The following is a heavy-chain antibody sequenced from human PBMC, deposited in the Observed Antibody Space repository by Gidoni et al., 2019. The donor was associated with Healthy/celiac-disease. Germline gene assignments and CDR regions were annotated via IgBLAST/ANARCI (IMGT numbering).Heavy chain of an antibody. D-gene: IGHD5-18*01. CDR3: ARISPRNTAMADFDY. CDR1: GYTFTGYY. Sequence: QVQLVQSGAEVKKPGASVTVSCKASGYTFTGYYMHWVRQAPGQGLEWMGWINPNSGGTNYAQKFQGRVTMTRDTSISTAYMELSRLRSDDTAVYYCARISPRNTAMADFDYWGQGTLVTVSS. J-gene: IGHJ4*02. V-gene: IGHV1-2*02. CDR2: INPNSGGT.